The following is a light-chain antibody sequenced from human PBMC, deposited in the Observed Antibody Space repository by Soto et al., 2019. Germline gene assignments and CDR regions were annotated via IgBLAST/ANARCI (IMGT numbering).Light chain of an antibody. Sequence: QSVLTQQPSVSGAPGQRVTISCTGSSSNIGAGYDVHWYQQLPGTAPKLLIYGDNNRPSGVPDRFSGSKSGTSASLAITGLQAEDEADYYCQSYDSSLSSYVFGTGTKLTVL. J-gene: IGLJ1*01. CDR3: QSYDSSLSSYV. CDR1: SSNIGAGYD. V-gene: IGLV1-40*01. CDR2: GDN.